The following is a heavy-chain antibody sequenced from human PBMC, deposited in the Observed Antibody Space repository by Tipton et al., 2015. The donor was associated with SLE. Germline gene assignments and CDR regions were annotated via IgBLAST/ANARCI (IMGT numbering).Heavy chain of an antibody. J-gene: IGHJ2*01. D-gene: IGHD1-1*01. V-gene: IGHV4-31*02. CDR1: GGSISSGGYY. CDR3: GGTGTTGWYFDL. CDR2: IYYSGST. Sequence: TLSLTWTVSGGSISSGGYYWSWIRQHPGKGLEWIGYIYYSGSTYYNPSLKSRVTTSVDTSKNQFSLKLSSVTAADTAVYYCGGTGTTGWYFDLWGRGTLVTVSS.